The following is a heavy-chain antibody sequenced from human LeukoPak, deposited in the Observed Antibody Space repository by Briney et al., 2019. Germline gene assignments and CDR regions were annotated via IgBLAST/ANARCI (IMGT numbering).Heavy chain of an antibody. V-gene: IGHV3-23*01. J-gene: IGHJ4*02. Sequence: PGGSLRLSCAVSGITLSNYGMSWVRLAPGKGLEWVAGISGSGGRTNYADSVKGRFTISRDNAKNTLYLQMNSLRAEDTAVYFCAKRGVVIRVILVGFHKEAYYFDSWGQGALVTVS. CDR3: AKRGVVIRVILVGFHKEAYYFDS. CDR1: GITLSNYG. CDR2: ISGSGGRT. D-gene: IGHD3-22*01.